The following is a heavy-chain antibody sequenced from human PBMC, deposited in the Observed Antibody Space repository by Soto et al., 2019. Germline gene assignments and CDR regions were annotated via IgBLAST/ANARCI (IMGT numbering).Heavy chain of an antibody. V-gene: IGHV3-15*01. J-gene: IGHJ4*02. CDR3: TTTKGRLEPPTNDF. Sequence: EVQLVESGGGLVKPGGSLRLSCAGSGFTFSNAWLSWVRRAPGKGLEWVGRIKSDAYGGAIDYAAPVKGRFTISRDDSKNTLSLQMTNLRAEDTAVYSCTTTKGRLEPPTNDFWGQGTAVIVSS. D-gene: IGHD2-8*01. CDR2: IKSDAYGGAI. CDR1: GFTFSNAW.